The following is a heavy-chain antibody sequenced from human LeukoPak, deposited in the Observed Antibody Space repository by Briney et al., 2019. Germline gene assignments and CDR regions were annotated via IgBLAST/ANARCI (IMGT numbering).Heavy chain of an antibody. J-gene: IGHJ6*02. D-gene: IGHD3-3*01. CDR1: GYTFTNYG. CDR2: ISAYNGDT. V-gene: IGHV1-18*01. CDR3: ARPSYYDFWSGYYSSYYYGMDV. Sequence: GASVKVSCKASGYTFTNYGITWVRQAPGQGLEWMGWISAYNGDTNYAQKLQGRVTMTTDTSTSTAYMELRSLRSDDTAVYYCARPSYYDFWSGYYSSYYYGMDVWGQGTTVTVSS.